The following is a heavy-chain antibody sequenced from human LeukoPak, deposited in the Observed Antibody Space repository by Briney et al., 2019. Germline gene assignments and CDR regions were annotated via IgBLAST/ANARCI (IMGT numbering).Heavy chain of an antibody. Sequence: GGSLRLSCVPSRFTFSSYAMSWVRQAPGEGLGWVSAISGIGGSTYYRDSVKGRFTIPRDNTKNSLYMQNMSLRAEDTAVYYCEKEPEANYFDYWGQGTLVTVSS. V-gene: IGHV3-23*01. CDR3: EKEPEANYFDY. J-gene: IGHJ4*02. CDR2: ISGIGGST. CDR1: RFTFSSYA.